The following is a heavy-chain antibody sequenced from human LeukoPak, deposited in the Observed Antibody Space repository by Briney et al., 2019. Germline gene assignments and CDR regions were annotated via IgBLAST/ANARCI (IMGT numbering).Heavy chain of an antibody. J-gene: IGHJ3*02. CDR1: GFTFSSYW. D-gene: IGHD1-26*01. V-gene: IGHV3-74*01. CDR3: ATYGSYYDSRYAFEI. Sequence: QPGGSLRLSCAASGFTFSSYWMHWVRQPPGKGLVWVSCINNDGSSTSYADSVKGRFTISRDNARNTLYLQMNCLRAEDTAVYYCATYGSYYDSRYAFEIWGQGTTVTVSS. CDR2: INNDGSST.